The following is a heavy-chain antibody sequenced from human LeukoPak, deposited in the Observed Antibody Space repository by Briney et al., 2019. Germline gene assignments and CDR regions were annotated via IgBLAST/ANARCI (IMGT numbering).Heavy chain of an antibody. CDR3: ASSHGYDSSGYYSETGNFDY. CDR2: IRYDGSNK. V-gene: IGHV3-30*02. J-gene: IGHJ4*02. D-gene: IGHD3-22*01. CDR1: GFTFSSYG. Sequence: GGSLRLSCAASGFTFSSYGMHWVRQAPGKGLEWVAFIRYDGSNKYYADSVKGRFTISRDNSKNTLYLQMNSLRAEDTAVYYCASSHGYDSSGYYSETGNFDYWGQGTLVTVSS.